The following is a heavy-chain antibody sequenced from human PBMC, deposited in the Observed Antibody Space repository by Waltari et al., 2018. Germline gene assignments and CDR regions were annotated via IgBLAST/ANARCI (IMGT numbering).Heavy chain of an antibody. CDR2: IGNYNNNK. CDR1: GYSFTSFG. Sequence: QGQLVQSGDEVKKTGASAKVPCKASGYSFTSFGVRWVRQAPGQGREWMGWIGNYNNNKGYSQKFQDRVTVTMDIATSTVYLELRSLRSDDTAVYYCARDPDSSFGYQTAFDIWGQGTMVTVSS. CDR3: ARDPDSSFGYQTAFDI. V-gene: IGHV1-18*01. D-gene: IGHD6-13*01. J-gene: IGHJ3*02.